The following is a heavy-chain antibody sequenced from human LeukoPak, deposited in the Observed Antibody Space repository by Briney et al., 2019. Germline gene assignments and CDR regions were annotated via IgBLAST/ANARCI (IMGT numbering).Heavy chain of an antibody. V-gene: IGHV3-11*01. J-gene: IGHJ4*02. CDR3: AKVGKNTAVASFDY. Sequence: PGGSLRLSCAASGFMFSDYYMSWIRQAPGKGLEWISHISSSGSTIYYADSVKGRFTISRDNSKNTLYLQMNSLRAEDTAVYYCAKVGKNTAVASFDYWGQGTLVTVSS. CDR2: ISSSGSTI. D-gene: IGHD5-18*01. CDR1: GFMFSDYY.